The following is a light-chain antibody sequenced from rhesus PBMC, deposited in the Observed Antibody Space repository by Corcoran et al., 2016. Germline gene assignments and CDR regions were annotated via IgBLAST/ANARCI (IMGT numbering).Light chain of an antibody. CDR3: SSYAGSNTYI. CDR1: SSEFGGYNY. CDR2: EVS. Sequence: QAALTQPRSVSGSPGQSVTISCTGTSSEFGGYNYVSWYQQHPGTAPKLMIYEVSKRPSGVSDRFSGSKSGNTASLTLSGLQAEDEADYYGSSYAGSNTYIFGAGTRFTVL. J-gene: IGLJ1*01. V-gene: IGLV2-32*02.